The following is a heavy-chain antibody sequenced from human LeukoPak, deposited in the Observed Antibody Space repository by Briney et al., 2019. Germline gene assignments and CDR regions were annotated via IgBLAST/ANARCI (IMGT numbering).Heavy chain of an antibody. CDR3: ARGDVDTADPFDY. J-gene: IGHJ4*02. CDR2: ISSSSSTI. V-gene: IGHV3-48*02. CDR1: GFTFSGYS. D-gene: IGHD5-18*01. Sequence: AGGSLRLSCAASGFTFSGYSMNWVRQAPGKGLEWVSYISSSSSTIYYADSVKGRFTISRDNAKNSLYLQMNSLRDEDTAVYYCARGDVDTADPFDYWGQGTLVTVSS.